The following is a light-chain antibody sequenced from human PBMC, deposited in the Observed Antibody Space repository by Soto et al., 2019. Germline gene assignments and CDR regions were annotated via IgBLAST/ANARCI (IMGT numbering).Light chain of an antibody. V-gene: IGKV3-20*01. CDR2: GAS. CDR3: QQYGSSPRT. CDR1: QSVSSSY. J-gene: IGKJ1*01. Sequence: GLSQSAGTLSLSPRERATLSCRASQSVSSSYLAWYQQKPGQAPRLLIYGASSRATGIPDRFSGSGSGTDFTLTISRLEPEDFAVYYCQQYGSSPRTFGQGTKVDIK.